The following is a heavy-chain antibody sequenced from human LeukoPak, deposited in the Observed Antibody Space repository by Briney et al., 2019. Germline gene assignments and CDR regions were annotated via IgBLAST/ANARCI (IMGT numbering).Heavy chain of an antibody. J-gene: IGHJ4*02. V-gene: IGHV1-2*02. CDR1: GYTFIDYY. CDR3: ARGGGRYSVDY. D-gene: IGHD1-26*01. Sequence: ASVNVSCKASGYTFIDYYMHWVRQAPGQGLEWIGWISPNSGGTKSVQKFQGRVTMTRDTSITTVYMELSGLSLDDTAVYYRARGGGRYSVDYWGQGTLVIVSS. CDR2: ISPNSGGT.